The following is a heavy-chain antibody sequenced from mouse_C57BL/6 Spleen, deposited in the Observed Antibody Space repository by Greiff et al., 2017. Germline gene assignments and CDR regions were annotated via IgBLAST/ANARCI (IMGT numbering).Heavy chain of an antibody. V-gene: IGHV1-53*01. D-gene: IGHD2-3*01. CDR1: GYTFTSYW. Sequence: QVQLQQSGTELVKPGASLKLSCKASGYTFTSYWMHWVKQRPGQGLEWIGNINPSNGGTNYNEKFKSKATLTVDKSSITAYMQLCSLTSEYSAVYYCARESDDGYYFDYWGHGTTLTVSS. J-gene: IGHJ2*01. CDR2: INPSNGGT. CDR3: ARESDDGYYFDY.